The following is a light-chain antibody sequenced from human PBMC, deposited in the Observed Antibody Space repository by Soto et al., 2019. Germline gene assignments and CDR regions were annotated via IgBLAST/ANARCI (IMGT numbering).Light chain of an antibody. J-gene: IGKJ1*01. CDR1: QSVSSN. Sequence: EIVMTQSPATLSVSPGERATLSCRASQSVSSNLAWYQQKPGQAPRLLIYAASTRATGIPARFSGSGSGTEFTLTISSLQSEDFAVYCCQQYNNWPLTFDQGTKVEIK. V-gene: IGKV3-15*01. CDR3: QQYNNWPLT. CDR2: AAS.